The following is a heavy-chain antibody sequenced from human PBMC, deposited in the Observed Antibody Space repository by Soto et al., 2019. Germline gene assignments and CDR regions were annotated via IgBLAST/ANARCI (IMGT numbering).Heavy chain of an antibody. D-gene: IGHD3-22*01. V-gene: IGHV3-21*01. J-gene: IGHJ5*02. Sequence: PGGSLRLSCGASGFTFSSYSMNWVRQAPGKGLEGVASISSSSSYIYYADSVKGRFTISRDNAKKSLYMQMNSLRAEDTAVYYCARDRGPFYDSSGYSWFDPWGQGTLATVPS. CDR1: GFTFSSYS. CDR3: ARDRGPFYDSSGYSWFDP. CDR2: ISSSSSYI.